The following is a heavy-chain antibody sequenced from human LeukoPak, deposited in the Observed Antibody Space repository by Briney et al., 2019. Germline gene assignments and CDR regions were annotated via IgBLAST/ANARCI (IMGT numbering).Heavy chain of an antibody. CDR2: ISGSGDST. Sequence: GGSLRLSCAASGFTFSSYAMSWVRQAPGKGLEWVSAISGSGDSTYYADSVKGRFAISRDNSKNTLYLQMNSLRAEDTAVYYCAKLAGATHLFDYWGQGTLVTVSS. CDR3: AKLAGATHLFDY. D-gene: IGHD1-26*01. J-gene: IGHJ4*02. CDR1: GFTFSSYA. V-gene: IGHV3-23*01.